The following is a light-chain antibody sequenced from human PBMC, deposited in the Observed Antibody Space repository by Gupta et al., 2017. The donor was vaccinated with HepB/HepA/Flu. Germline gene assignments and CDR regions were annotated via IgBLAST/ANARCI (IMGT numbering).Light chain of an antibody. CDR2: EAS. V-gene: IGKV1-5*03. J-gene: IGKJ5*01. CDR3: LQDTGSPLT. CDR1: QSVNSW. Sequence: DTHMTQSPSTLSASVGDRVTITCRASQSVNSWLAWYQQKPGKAPKLLLYEASTVESGVPSRFSGSGSGTEFTLTISSLQPDDFATYYCLQDTGSPLTFGQGTRIEIK.